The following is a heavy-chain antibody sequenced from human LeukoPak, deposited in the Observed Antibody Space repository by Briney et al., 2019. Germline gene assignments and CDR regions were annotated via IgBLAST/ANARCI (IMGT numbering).Heavy chain of an antibody. D-gene: IGHD6-19*01. CDR3: ARDRLAVAGTRRGARFDP. CDR2: INPSGGST. J-gene: IGHJ5*02. Sequence: GASVKVSCKASGYTFTNYYMYWVRQAPGQGLEWMGIINPSGGSTSYAQKFQGRVTMTRDTSISTAYMELSRLRSDDTAVYYCARDRLAVAGTRRGARFDPWGQGTLVTVSS. CDR1: GYTFTNYY. V-gene: IGHV1-46*01.